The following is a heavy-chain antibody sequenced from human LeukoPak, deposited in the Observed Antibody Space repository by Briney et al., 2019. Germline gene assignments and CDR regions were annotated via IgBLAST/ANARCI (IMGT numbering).Heavy chain of an antibody. CDR3: AKDILRWSFDS. CDR2: IGGDANT. Sequence: GGSLRLSCAASGFTFSGSAMAWVRQAPGKGLEWVAGIGGDANTHYADSVRGRITISRDNSKNTVSLQMSSLRAEDTAVYYCAKDILRWSFDSWGQGILVTVSS. V-gene: IGHV3-23*01. D-gene: IGHD2-21*01. J-gene: IGHJ4*02. CDR1: GFTFSGSA.